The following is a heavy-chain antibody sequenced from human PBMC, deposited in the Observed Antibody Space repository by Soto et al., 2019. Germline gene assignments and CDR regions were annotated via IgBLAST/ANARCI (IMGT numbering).Heavy chain of an antibody. J-gene: IGHJ4*02. V-gene: IGHV3-30-3*01. CDR2: ISYDGSNK. Sequence: HPGGSLRLSCAASGFTFSSYAMHWVRQAPGKGLEWVAVISYDGSNKYYADSVKGRFTISRDNSKNTLYLQMNSLRAEDTAVYYCAREAGTFIQLWPYFDYWGQGTLVTVSS. CDR1: GFTFSSYA. D-gene: IGHD5-18*01. CDR3: AREAGTFIQLWPYFDY.